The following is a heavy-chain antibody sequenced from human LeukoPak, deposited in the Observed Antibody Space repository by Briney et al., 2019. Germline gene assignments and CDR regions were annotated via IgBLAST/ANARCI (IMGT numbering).Heavy chain of an antibody. D-gene: IGHD1-26*01. CDR1: GFTVSRDY. CDR2: IYTGGST. J-gene: IGHJ4*02. V-gene: IGHV3-53*01. Sequence: GGSLRLSCAASGFTVSRDYMSWVCQAPGRGLEWVSVIYTGGSTYYADSVTGRFTISRDNSKNTLYLQMNNLRAEDTAVYYCARSLGARGDYWGQGTLVTVSS. CDR3: ARSLGARGDY.